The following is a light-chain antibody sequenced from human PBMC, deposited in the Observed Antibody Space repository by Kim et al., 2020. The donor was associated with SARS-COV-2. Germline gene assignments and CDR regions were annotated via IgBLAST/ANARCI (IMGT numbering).Light chain of an antibody. Sequence: VSPGQTVSITCSGDKLGDKYACWYQQKPGQSPVLVIYQDTKRPSGIPERFSGSNSGNTATLTISGTEAMDEADYYCQAWDSSSYVFGTGTKVTVL. V-gene: IGLV3-1*01. CDR2: QDT. J-gene: IGLJ1*01. CDR1: KLGDKY. CDR3: QAWDSSSYV.